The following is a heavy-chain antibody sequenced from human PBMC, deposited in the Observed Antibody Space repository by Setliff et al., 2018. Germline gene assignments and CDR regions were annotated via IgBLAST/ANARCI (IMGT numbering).Heavy chain of an antibody. Sequence: ASVKVSCKTSRYTFTNYGINWVRQAPGQGLEWMAWISAYDGNTKYTLKLQGRATLTTDTPTTTAYMDLRGLRSDDTAVYYCARTPPNRGLSNGWYVDYWGQGALVTVSS. D-gene: IGHD6-19*01. V-gene: IGHV1-18*01. CDR2: ISAYDGNT. J-gene: IGHJ4*02. CDR1: RYTFTNYG. CDR3: ARTPPNRGLSNGWYVDY.